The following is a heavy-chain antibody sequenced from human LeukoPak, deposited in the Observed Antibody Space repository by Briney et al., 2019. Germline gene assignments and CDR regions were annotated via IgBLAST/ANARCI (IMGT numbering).Heavy chain of an antibody. Sequence: PGGSLRLSCAAFGFTFSSYSMNWVRQAPGKGLEWVSSISSGSTYIYYADSVKGRFTISRDNAKNSLYLQMNSLRAEDTATYYCARLYDFWSAYMDVWGKGTTVTVSS. V-gene: IGHV3-21*01. CDR2: ISSGSTYI. CDR3: ARLYDFWSAYMDV. J-gene: IGHJ6*03. CDR1: GFTFSSYS. D-gene: IGHD3-3*01.